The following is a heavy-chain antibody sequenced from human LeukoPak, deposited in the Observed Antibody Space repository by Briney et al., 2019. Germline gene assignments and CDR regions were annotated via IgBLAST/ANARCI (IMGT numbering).Heavy chain of an antibody. CDR3: ARYDHAPSYYYYYMDV. J-gene: IGHJ6*03. CDR2: YYGGRT. Sequence: PSETLSLTCTVSGDSISRYYWSWIRQSPGKGLEWIGYYGGRTTYNPSLKSRVTMSVDTSKNQFSLKLTSVTAADTAVYYCARYDHAPSYYYYYMDVWGKGTTGTVPS. V-gene: IGHV4-59*01. CDR1: GDSISRYY. D-gene: IGHD1-14*01.